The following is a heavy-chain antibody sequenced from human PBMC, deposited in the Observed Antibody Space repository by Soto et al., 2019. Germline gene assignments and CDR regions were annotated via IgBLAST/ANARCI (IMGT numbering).Heavy chain of an antibody. V-gene: IGHV3-15*05. CDR3: TRGPRASSTGTGAH. CDR1: GFTGSNTW. J-gene: IGHJ4*02. Sequence: GGSLRLSCAASGFTGSNTWMRWVRQGPGKGLECVGRIKSKTDGGTTDYAAPVKGRFTISRDNAKNTLYLQMNSLRAEDTAVYYCTRGPRASSTGTGAHSGQGPLVTVSS. CDR2: IKSKTDGGTT. D-gene: IGHD1-1*01.